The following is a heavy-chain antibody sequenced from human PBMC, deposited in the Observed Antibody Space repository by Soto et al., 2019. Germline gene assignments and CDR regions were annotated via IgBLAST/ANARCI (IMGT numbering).Heavy chain of an antibody. CDR3: AKDPTSYDSSAQFDS. Sequence: GGSLRLSCAASGFSFNIFAMNWVRQAPGKGLEWVSGISGGGGSTYYADSVKGRFIISRDNSNNTLYLQMNSLRAEDTAVYYCAKDPTSYDSSAQFDSWGQGTLVTVSS. V-gene: IGHV3-23*01. CDR2: ISGGGGST. J-gene: IGHJ4*02. D-gene: IGHD3-22*01. CDR1: GFSFNIFA.